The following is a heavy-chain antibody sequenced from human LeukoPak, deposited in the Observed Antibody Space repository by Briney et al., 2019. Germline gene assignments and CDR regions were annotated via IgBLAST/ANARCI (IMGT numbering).Heavy chain of an antibody. J-gene: IGHJ3*02. D-gene: IGHD3-10*01. CDR2: IYSGGST. CDR3: ARDGYGSGSGAFDI. Sequence: GGSLRLSCAASGFTVSSNYMSWVRQAPGKGLEWVSVIYSGGSTYYADSVKGRFTISRDNSKNTLYLQMNSLRAEDTAVYYCARDGYGSGSGAFDIWGQGTMATVSS. V-gene: IGHV3-66*01. CDR1: GFTVSSNY.